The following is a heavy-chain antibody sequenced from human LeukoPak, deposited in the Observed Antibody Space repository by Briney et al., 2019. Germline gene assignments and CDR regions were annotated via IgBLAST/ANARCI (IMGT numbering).Heavy chain of an antibody. V-gene: IGHV3-30*03. CDR3: ARDKGYY. CDR1: KFTFSSFG. CDR2: IPYDGNNE. J-gene: IGHJ4*02. Sequence: GGSLRLSCVVSKFTFSSFGMHWVRQAPGKGLEWVAVIPYDGNNEYYADSVKGRFTISRDNAKNSLYLQMNSLRDEDTALYYCARDKGYYWGQGTLVSVSS.